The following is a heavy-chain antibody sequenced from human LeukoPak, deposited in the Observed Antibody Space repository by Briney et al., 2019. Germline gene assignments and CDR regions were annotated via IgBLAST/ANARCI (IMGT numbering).Heavy chain of an antibody. CDR3: ARDVDSSWYTNPSDY. Sequence: ASVKVSCKASGYTFTGYYMHWVRQAPGQGLEWMGWINPDSGATNYAQRFQGRVTMTRDTSISTAYMELSSLRSDDTAVYYCARDVDSSWYTNPSDYWGQGTLVTVSS. V-gene: IGHV1-2*02. CDR1: GYTFTGYY. D-gene: IGHD6-13*01. CDR2: INPDSGAT. J-gene: IGHJ4*02.